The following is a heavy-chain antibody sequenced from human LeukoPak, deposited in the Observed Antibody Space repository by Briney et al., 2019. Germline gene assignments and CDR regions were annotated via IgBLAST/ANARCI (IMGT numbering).Heavy chain of an antibody. CDR2: VSGGGGST. CDR3: AKDRLPSYYYDRSGYEFDY. Sequence: GGSLRLSCAASGFTFSSYTMNWVRQAPGKGLEWVSSVSGGGGSTYYADSVKGRFTISRDNSKTTLYLQMNSLRAEDTAVYYCAKDRLPSYYYDRSGYEFDYWGQGTLVTVSS. D-gene: IGHD3-22*01. J-gene: IGHJ4*02. V-gene: IGHV3-23*01. CDR1: GFTFSSYT.